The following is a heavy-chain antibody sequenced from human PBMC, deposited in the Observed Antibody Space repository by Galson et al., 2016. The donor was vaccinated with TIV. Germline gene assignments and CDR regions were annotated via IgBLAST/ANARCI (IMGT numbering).Heavy chain of an antibody. Sequence: CAISGDSVSSNSAAWNWIRQSPSRGLEWLGRTYYRSKWYNDYALSVKSRITINPDTSKNQVSLQLNSVTPEDTAVYYCARATPSVFGVVITLDYWGQGTPVTVSS. J-gene: IGHJ4*02. V-gene: IGHV6-1*01. CDR3: ARATPSVFGVVITLDY. D-gene: IGHD3-3*01. CDR2: TYYRSKWYN. CDR1: GDSVSSNSAA.